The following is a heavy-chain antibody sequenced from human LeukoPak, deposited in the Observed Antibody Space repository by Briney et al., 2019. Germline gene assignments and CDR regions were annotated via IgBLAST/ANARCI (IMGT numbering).Heavy chain of an antibody. V-gene: IGHV3-9*01. CDR1: GFTFDDYA. CDR3: ARDGYSSGWYGSNYGMDV. CDR2: ISWNSGSI. J-gene: IGHJ6*02. Sequence: QPGRSLRLSCAASGFTFDDYAMHWVRQAPGKGLEWVSGISWNSGSIGYADSVKGRFTISRDSAKNSLYLQMNSLRAEDTAVYYCARDGYSSGWYGSNYGMDVWGQGTTVTVSS. D-gene: IGHD6-19*01.